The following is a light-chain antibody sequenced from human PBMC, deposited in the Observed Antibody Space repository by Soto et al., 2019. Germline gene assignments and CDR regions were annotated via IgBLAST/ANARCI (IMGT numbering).Light chain of an antibody. CDR1: QSVSSY. V-gene: IGKV3-11*01. J-gene: IGKJ4*01. Sequence: EIVLTQSPATLSLSPGERATLSCRASQSVSSYLAWYQQNPGQAPRLLIYDASNRATGIPARFSGSGSGTDFTLTISSLEPEDFAVYYCRQRSNWPPLTFGGGTKVEIK. CDR2: DAS. CDR3: RQRSNWPPLT.